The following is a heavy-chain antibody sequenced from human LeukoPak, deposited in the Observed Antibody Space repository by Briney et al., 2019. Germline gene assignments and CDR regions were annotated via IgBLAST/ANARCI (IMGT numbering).Heavy chain of an antibody. CDR3: ARILTSFTVPDY. D-gene: IGHD1-14*01. CDR1: GITVSSNH. Sequence: GGSLRLSCAASGITVSSNHMSWVRQAPGKGLEWVSVIFSDDRTYYADSVKGRFTVSRDNSTNTLYLQMNSLRDEDTALYYCARILTSFTVPDYWGQGTLVTVSS. J-gene: IGHJ4*02. CDR2: IFSDDRT. V-gene: IGHV3-66*01.